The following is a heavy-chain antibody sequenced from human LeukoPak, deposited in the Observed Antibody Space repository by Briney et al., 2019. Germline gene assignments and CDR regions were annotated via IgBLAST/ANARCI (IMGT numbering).Heavy chain of an antibody. CDR3: ARDRFVVDPAAMRGAGMDV. J-gene: IGHJ6*02. D-gene: IGHD2-2*01. V-gene: IGHV3-33*01. Sequence: GGSLRLSWAASGFTFSSYGMHCVRQAPGKGLEWVAVIWYDGSNKYYADSVKGRFTISRDNSKNTMYLQMNSLRAEDTAVYYCARDRFVVDPAAMRGAGMDVWGQGTTVTVSS. CDR2: IWYDGSNK. CDR1: GFTFSSYG.